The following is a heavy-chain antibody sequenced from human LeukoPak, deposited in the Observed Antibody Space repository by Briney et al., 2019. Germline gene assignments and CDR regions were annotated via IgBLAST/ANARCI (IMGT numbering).Heavy chain of an antibody. CDR2: ISAYNGNT. Sequence: ASVKVSCKASGYTFTSYGISWVRQAPGQGLEWMGWISAYNGNTNYAQKLQGRVTMTTDTSTSTAYLELRSLRSDDTAVYYCARDPSDDSGSYYNWFDPWGQGTLVTVSS. V-gene: IGHV1-18*01. J-gene: IGHJ5*02. CDR3: ARDPSDDSGSYYNWFDP. D-gene: IGHD1-26*01. CDR1: GYTFTSYG.